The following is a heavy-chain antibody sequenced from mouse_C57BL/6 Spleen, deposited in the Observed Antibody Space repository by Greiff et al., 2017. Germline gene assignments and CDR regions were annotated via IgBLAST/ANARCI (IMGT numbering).Heavy chain of an antibody. Sequence: QVQLQQSGPGLVAPSQSLSITCTVSGFSLTSYGVDWVRQSPGKGLEWLGVIWGVGSTNYNSALKSRLSISKDNSKSQVFLKMNSLQTDDTAMYYCATFYYGSSYDWFAYWGQGTLVTVSA. V-gene: IGHV2-6*01. CDR1: GFSLTSYG. CDR2: IWGVGST. CDR3: ATFYYGSSYDWFAY. J-gene: IGHJ3*01. D-gene: IGHD1-1*01.